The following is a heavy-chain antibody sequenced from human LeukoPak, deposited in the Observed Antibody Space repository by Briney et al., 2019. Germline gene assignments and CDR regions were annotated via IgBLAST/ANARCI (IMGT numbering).Heavy chain of an antibody. CDR1: GYTFTSYD. CDR2: MNPNSGNT. D-gene: IGHD3-9*01. V-gene: IGHV1-8*03. CDR3: AREASSGILTGYPPYYYYYYMDV. J-gene: IGHJ6*03. Sequence: ASVKVSCKASGYTFTSYDINWVRQATGQGLEWMGWMNPNSGNTGYAQKFQGRVTITRNTSISTAYMELSSLRSEDTAVYYCAREASSGILTGYPPYYYYYYMDVWGKGTTVTVSS.